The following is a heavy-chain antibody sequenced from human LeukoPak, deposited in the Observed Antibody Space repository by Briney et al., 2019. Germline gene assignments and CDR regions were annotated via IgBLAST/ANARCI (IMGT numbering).Heavy chain of an antibody. J-gene: IGHJ6*03. V-gene: IGHV3-30*02. D-gene: IGHD2-2*01. CDR2: IRYDGSNK. Sequence: GSLRLSCAASGFTFSSYGMHWVRQAPGKGLEWVAFIRYDGSNKYYADSVKGRFTISRDNSKNTLYLQMNSLRAEDTAVYYCARETLDCSSTSCYYYYMDVWGKGTTVTVSS. CDR1: GFTFSSYG. CDR3: ARETLDCSSTSCYYYYMDV.